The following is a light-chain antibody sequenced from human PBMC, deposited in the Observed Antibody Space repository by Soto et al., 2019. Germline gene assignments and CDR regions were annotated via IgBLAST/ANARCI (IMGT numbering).Light chain of an antibody. CDR2: LNSDGSH. CDR3: QTWGTGIVV. V-gene: IGLV4-69*01. Sequence: QSMLTQSPSASASLGASVKLTCTLSNGHSSYAIAWHQQQPEKGPRYLMKLNSDGSHSKGDGIPDRFSGSSSGAERSLTISSLQSDDEADYYCQTWGTGIVVFGGGTKLTVL. J-gene: IGLJ2*01. CDR1: NGHSSYA.